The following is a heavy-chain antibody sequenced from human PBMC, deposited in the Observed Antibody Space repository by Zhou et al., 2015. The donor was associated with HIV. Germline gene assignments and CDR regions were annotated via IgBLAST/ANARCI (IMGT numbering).Heavy chain of an antibody. Sequence: QVQLVQSGAEVKKPGSSVKVSCKASGGTFSSYAISWVRQAPGQGLEWMGGIIPIFGTANYAQKFQGRVTITADESTSTAYMELSSLRSEDTAVYYCARDYYDSSGYYGEYYFDYVGPGEPWSTVSS. CDR1: GGTFSSYA. CDR3: ARDYYDSSGYYGEYYFDY. CDR2: IIPIFGTA. D-gene: IGHD3-22*01. J-gene: IGHJ4*02. V-gene: IGHV1-69*01.